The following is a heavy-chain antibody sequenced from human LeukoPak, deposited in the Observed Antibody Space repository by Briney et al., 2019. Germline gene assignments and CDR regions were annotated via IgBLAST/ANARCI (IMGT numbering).Heavy chain of an antibody. V-gene: IGHV1-2*02. CDR1: GYTFTGYY. CDR3: ARGYPLSTTAAGTYFQH. J-gene: IGHJ1*01. CDR2: INPKSGDT. Sequence: ASVKVSCKASGYTFTGYYVHWMRQAPGEGLEWMGWINPKSGDTEYEQRFQGRVTMTRDTSSATAYLELSRLRSDDTAVYYCARGYPLSTTAAGTYFQHWGQGTLVTVSS. D-gene: IGHD6-13*01.